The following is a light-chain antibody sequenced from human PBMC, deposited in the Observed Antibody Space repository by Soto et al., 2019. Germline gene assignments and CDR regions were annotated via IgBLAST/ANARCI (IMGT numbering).Light chain of an antibody. CDR1: QTVRNNY. J-gene: IGKJ4*01. CDR2: DAS. V-gene: IGKV3-20*01. CDR3: QQFSSYPLT. Sequence: EVVFTQSPGTLSLSPGERATLSCRASQTVRNNYLAWYQQKPGQAPRLLIYDASSRATGIPDRFSGGGSGTDFTLTISRLEPEDFAVYYCQQFSSYPLTFGGGTKVDIK.